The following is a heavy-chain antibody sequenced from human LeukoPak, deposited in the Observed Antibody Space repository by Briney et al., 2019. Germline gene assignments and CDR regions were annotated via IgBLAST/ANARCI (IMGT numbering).Heavy chain of an antibody. J-gene: IGHJ1*01. CDR3: ASVSYNTSLQH. V-gene: IGHV4-31*03. D-gene: IGHD2-8*01. CDR1: GGSISSGGYF. CDR2: IYYSGST. Sequence: SETLSLTCTVSGGSISSGGYFWSWIRQHPGKGLEWIGYIYYSGSTYYNPSLKGRVTISVDTSKNQFSLRLSSVTAADTAIYYCASVSYNTSLQHWGQGTLVTVSS.